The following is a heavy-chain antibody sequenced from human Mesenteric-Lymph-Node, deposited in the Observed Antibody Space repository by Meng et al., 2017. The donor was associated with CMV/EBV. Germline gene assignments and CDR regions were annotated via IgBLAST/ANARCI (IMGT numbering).Heavy chain of an antibody. CDR1: GGSSSGYY. V-gene: IGHV4-34*01. D-gene: IGHD2-2*01. Sequence: SETLSPTFPVHGGSSSGYYWTWTRQPPGKGLEWFGEINHSGSTNYNPSLKSRVTISVDTSKNQFSLNLNSVAAADTAVYYCARGRSGLVPTSMAWFVPGGQGTLVTVSS. J-gene: IGHJ5*02. CDR3: ARGRSGLVPTSMAWFVP. CDR2: INHSGST.